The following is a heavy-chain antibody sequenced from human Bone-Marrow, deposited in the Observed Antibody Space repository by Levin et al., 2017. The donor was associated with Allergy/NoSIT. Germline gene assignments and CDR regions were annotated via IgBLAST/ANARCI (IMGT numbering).Heavy chain of an antibody. V-gene: IGHV3-30*18. CDR2: IAYDESNK. J-gene: IGHJ4*02. CDR1: GFTFSSYG. CDR3: AKRDDSSGYYSPY. D-gene: IGHD3-22*01. Sequence: GESLKISCAASGFTFSSYGMHWVRQAPGRGLQWVASIAYDESNKYYADSVEGRFTISRDNSKNTLYLQMNSLRAEDTAVYYCAKRDDSSGYYSPYWGQGTLVTVSS.